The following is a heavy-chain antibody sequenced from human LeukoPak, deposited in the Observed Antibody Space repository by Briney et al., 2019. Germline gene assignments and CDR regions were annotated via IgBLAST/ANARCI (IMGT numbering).Heavy chain of an antibody. CDR3: ARDRRFATVTKRGADAFDI. CDR2: IYYSGST. V-gene: IGHV4-59*12. CDR1: GGSISSYY. Sequence: SETLSLTCTVSGGSISSYYWSWIRQPPGKGLEWIAYIYYSGSTDYNPSLKSRVTISLDTSKNQFSLKLSSVTAADTAVYYCARDRRFATVTKRGADAFDIWGQGTMVTVSS. D-gene: IGHD4-17*01. J-gene: IGHJ3*02.